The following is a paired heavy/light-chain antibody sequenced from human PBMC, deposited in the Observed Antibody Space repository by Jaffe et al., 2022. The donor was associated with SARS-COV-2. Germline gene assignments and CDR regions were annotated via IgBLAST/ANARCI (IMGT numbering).Heavy chain of an antibody. CDR1: GGTFSNYS. J-gene: IGHJ6*02. D-gene: IGHD3-9*01. V-gene: IGHV1-69*02. Sequence: QVQLVQSGAEVKKPGSSVKVSCKAPGGTFSNYSISWVRQAPGQGLEWMGRIIAIPGVANYAQKFRGRVTITADKSTTTAYMELSSLTSEDTAVYYCAILAGRYFDWQMYGLDAWGQGTTVIVSS. CDR3: AILAGRYFDWQMYGLDA. CDR2: IIAIPGVA.
Light chain of an antibody. CDR3: QQRSDWYT. CDR2: DAS. Sequence: EIVLTQSPATLSLSPGERATLSCRASQSVSSYLGWYQQKLGQPPRLLIYDASNRATGIPARFSGSGSGTDFTLTISSLEPEDFAVYYCQQRSDWYTFGQGTKLEIK. CDR1: QSVSSY. J-gene: IGKJ2*01. V-gene: IGKV3-11*01.